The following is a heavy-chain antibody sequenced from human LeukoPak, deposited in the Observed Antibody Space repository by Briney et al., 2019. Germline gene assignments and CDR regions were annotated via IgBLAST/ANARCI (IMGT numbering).Heavy chain of an antibody. V-gene: IGHV3-7*01. CDR2: IKQDGSEK. Sequence: PGGSLRLSCAASGFTFSSYWMSWVRQAPGKGLEWVANIKQDGSEKYYVDSVKGRFTISRDNAKNSLYLQMNSLRAEDTAVYYCAAPGITMVRGVIMEGYWGQGTLVTVSS. CDR1: GFTFSSYW. D-gene: IGHD3-10*01. J-gene: IGHJ4*02. CDR3: AAPGITMVRGVIMEGY.